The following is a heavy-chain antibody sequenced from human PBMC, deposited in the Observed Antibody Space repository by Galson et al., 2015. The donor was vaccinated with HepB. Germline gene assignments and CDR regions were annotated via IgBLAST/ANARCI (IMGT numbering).Heavy chain of an antibody. CDR1: GFTFSSYA. CDR3: AKARKQNSYGSSGVGYFDY. Sequence: SLRLSCAASGFTFSSYAMSWVRQAPGKGLEWVSAISGSGGSTYYADSVKGRFTISRDNSKNTLYLQMNSLRAEDTAVYYCAKARKQNSYGSSGVGYFDYWGQGTLVTVSS. V-gene: IGHV3-23*01. CDR2: ISGSGGST. D-gene: IGHD5-18*01. J-gene: IGHJ4*02.